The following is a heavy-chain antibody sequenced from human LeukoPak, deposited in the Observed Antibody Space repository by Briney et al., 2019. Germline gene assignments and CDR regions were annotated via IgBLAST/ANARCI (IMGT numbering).Heavy chain of an antibody. CDR2: HYHTGRI. J-gene: IGHJ4*02. Sequence: SETLSLICSVSGGSISGTSYCWGWIRQPPGKGPEWIGSHYHTGRIYHNPSLNSRVTISVDTSKNQFSLKLSSVTDADTAVYYCARDGSDNWGLFDNWGRGTLVTVSS. CDR1: GGSISGTSYC. D-gene: IGHD1-1*01. CDR3: ARDGSDNWGLFDN. V-gene: IGHV4-39*07.